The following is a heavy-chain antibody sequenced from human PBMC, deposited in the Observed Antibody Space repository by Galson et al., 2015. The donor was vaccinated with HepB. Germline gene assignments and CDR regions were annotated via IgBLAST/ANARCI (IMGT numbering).Heavy chain of an antibody. CDR1: GFTFNNYA. Sequence: SLKLSCSASGFTFNNYAMHWVRQAPGKGLEWAAGISYDGNNKYHADSVKGRFTISRDNSKNTLYLQMNSLRAEDTAVYYCARDSRGGRDTAMEGGFDYWGQGTLVTVSS. V-gene: IGHV3-30-3*01. CDR3: ARDSRGGRDTAMEGGFDY. CDR2: ISYDGNNK. J-gene: IGHJ4*02. D-gene: IGHD5-18*01.